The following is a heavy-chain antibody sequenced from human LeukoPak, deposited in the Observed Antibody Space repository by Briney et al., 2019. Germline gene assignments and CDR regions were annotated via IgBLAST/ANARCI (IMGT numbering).Heavy chain of an antibody. CDR2: MNPNSGNT. Sequence: ASVKVSCKASGYTFTSYDINWVRQATGQGLEWMGWMNPNSGNTGYAQKFQGRVTMTRNTSISTAYMGLSSLRSEDTAVYYCARSIVVVNPFDPWGQGTLVTVSS. J-gene: IGHJ5*02. CDR1: GYTFTSYD. D-gene: IGHD2-2*01. CDR3: ARSIVVVNPFDP. V-gene: IGHV1-8*01.